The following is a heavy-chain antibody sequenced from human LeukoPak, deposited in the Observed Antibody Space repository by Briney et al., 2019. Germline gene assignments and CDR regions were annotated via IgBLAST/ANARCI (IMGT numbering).Heavy chain of an antibody. CDR2: INPNSVAT. Sequence: ASVKVSRKTSGYTFTVYHMHWVRQGPGQGREWMGWINPNSVATNCAQNLQSRVTMTSDTPISTAYIELSSLTSDDTAVYYCGLVTSGNWWFDPWGQGTLVTVSS. D-gene: IGHD2-21*02. CDR3: GLVTSGNWWFDP. V-gene: IGHV1-2*02. CDR1: GYTFTVYH. J-gene: IGHJ5*02.